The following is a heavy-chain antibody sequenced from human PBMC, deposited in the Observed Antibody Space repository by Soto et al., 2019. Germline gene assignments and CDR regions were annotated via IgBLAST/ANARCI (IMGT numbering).Heavy chain of an antibody. Sequence: QVQLVQSGAEVKKPGASVKISCKASGYTFTRYTMNWLRQAPGQRIEWMGWINPDNGNTKSSQKFQDRVIITRDTSASTAYMDLSSLRSEDTAVYYCARSIATGQLDPWCQGTMVTVSS. V-gene: IGHV1-3*01. CDR3: ARSIATGQLDP. J-gene: IGHJ5*02. CDR2: INPDNGNT. D-gene: IGHD6-6*01. CDR1: GYTFTRYT.